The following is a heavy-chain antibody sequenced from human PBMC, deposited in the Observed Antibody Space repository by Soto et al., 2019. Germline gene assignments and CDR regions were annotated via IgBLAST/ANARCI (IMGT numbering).Heavy chain of an antibody. CDR1: YG. V-gene: IGHV3-64*02. J-gene: IGHJ4*02. CDR2: ISGDATIR. Sequence: YGRRRVSQAPGKGLQYVSAISGDATIRYYTDSLEGRFTVSRDNSKNTLYLQMGSLRAEDMAVYYCARDSDNYSLDYWGQGTLVTVSS. CDR3: ARDSDNYSLDY. D-gene: IGHD3-10*01.